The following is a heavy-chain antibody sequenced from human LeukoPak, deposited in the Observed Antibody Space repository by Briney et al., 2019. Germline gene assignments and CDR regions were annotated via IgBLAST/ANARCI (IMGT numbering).Heavy chain of an antibody. Sequence: GGSPRLSCAASGFTFSSYTMNWVRKAPGKGLEWFSYFSSSSSIMYYADSVKGRFSISRDNAKNSLYLQMNSLRNEDTAVYYCARDKSGSDSARGAVIDICGQGAMVTVSS. D-gene: IGHD1-26*01. CDR2: FSSSSSIM. CDR3: ARDKSGSDSARGAVIDI. CDR1: GFTFSSYT. V-gene: IGHV3-48*02. J-gene: IGHJ3*02.